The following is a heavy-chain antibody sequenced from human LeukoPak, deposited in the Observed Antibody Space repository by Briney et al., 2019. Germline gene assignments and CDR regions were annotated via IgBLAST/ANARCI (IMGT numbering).Heavy chain of an antibody. V-gene: IGHV3-7*01. CDR2: IKQDGSEK. CDR1: GFTFSSYW. D-gene: IGHD3-22*01. Sequence: PGGSPRLSCAASGFTFSSYWMSWVRQAPGKGLEWVANIKQDGSEKYYVDSVKGRFTISRDNAKNSLYLQMNSLRAEDTAVYYCARKSPEGYYYDSSGYPEYYFDYWGQGTLVTVSS. CDR3: ARKSPEGYYYDSSGYPEYYFDY. J-gene: IGHJ4*02.